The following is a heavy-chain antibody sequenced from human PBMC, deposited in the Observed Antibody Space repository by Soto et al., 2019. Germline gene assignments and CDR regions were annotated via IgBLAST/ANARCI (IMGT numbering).Heavy chain of an antibody. V-gene: IGHV3-74*01. CDR3: ARGWFGPDV. CDR1: EFTFSRRS. D-gene: IGHD3-10*01. CDR2: IDKVGTDS. Sequence: PWGSLSLSCAASEFTFSRRSVHWVRQAPGKGLVWVSGIDKVGTDSTYADSVKGRFTSSRDNAKNTVYLQMNSLRVEDTAVYYCARGWFGPDVWGKGTTVTVSS. J-gene: IGHJ6*04.